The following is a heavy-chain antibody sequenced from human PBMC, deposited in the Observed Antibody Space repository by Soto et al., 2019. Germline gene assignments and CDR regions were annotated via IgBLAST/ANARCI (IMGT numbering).Heavy chain of an antibody. D-gene: IGHD1-1*01. CDR1: YGSVSGCDYY. CDR2: ICSSGST. Sequence: SETLSLTCTVSYGSVSGCDYYWGWVRQPPGKGLAWIGSICSSGSTYYNPSLKSRVTISVDTSKNQFSLRLSSVTAADTAVYYCARHQRETGTYAQPLDRWGQGTLVTVSS. V-gene: IGHV4-39*01. J-gene: IGHJ5*02. CDR3: ARHQRETGTYAQPLDR.